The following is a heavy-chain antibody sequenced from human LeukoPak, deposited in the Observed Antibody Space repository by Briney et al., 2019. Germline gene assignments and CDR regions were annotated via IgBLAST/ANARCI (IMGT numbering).Heavy chain of an antibody. Sequence: GASVKVSCKASGYTFTGYYMHWVRQAPGQGLEWMGRINPNSGGTNYAQKFQGRVTMTRDTSITTAYMELSRLRSDDTAVYYCARDHGRDYGDYVPGYWGQGTLVTVSS. D-gene: IGHD4-17*01. CDR1: GYTFTGYY. CDR2: INPNSGGT. V-gene: IGHV1-2*06. CDR3: ARDHGRDYGDYVPGY. J-gene: IGHJ4*02.